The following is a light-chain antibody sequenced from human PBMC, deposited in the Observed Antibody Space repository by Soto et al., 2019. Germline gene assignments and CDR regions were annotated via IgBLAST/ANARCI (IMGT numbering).Light chain of an antibody. V-gene: IGLV3-25*02. CDR1: ALPKQY. Sequence: SYELKQPPSVSVSPGQTARITCSGDALPKQYAFWYHQKSGQAPVLLIYKDTERPSGIPERFSGSSSGTTVTLTISGVQAEDEADYYCQSADSSGRDLVFGGGTKLTVL. J-gene: IGLJ2*01. CDR2: KDT. CDR3: QSADSSGRDLV.